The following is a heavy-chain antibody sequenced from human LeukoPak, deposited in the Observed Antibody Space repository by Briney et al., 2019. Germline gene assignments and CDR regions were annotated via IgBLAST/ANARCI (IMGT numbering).Heavy chain of an antibody. CDR2: INSDGSST. J-gene: IGHJ6*02. CDR1: GFTFSSYW. D-gene: IGHD2-21*02. CDR3: ASRACGGDCWGPEYYYYGMDV. V-gene: IGHV3-74*01. Sequence: GGSLRLSCAASGFTFSSYWMHWVRQAPGKGLVWVSRINSDGSSTSYADSVKGRFTISRDDAKNTLYLQMNSLRAEDTAVYYCASRACGGDCWGPEYYYYGMDVWGQGTTVTVSS.